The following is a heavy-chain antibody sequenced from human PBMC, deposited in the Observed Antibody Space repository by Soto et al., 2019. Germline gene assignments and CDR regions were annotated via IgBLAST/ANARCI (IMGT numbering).Heavy chain of an antibody. CDR3: ARHHRLGTMIVVFSDYYYGMDV. J-gene: IGHJ6*02. V-gene: IGHV5-10-1*01. D-gene: IGHD3-22*01. CDR2: IDPSNSYT. Sequence: PGESLKISCKGSGYSFTSYWISWVRQMPGKGLEKKRRIDPSNSYTNYSPSFQGHVTVSADKSISTAYLHWSSLKASDTAMYYCARHHRLGTMIVVFSDYYYGMDVWGQGTTVTVSS. CDR1: GYSFTSYW.